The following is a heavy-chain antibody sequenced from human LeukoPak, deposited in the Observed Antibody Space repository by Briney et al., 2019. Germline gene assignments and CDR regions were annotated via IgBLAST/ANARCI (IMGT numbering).Heavy chain of an antibody. J-gene: IGHJ2*01. D-gene: IGHD2-8*01. CDR1: GFTFSTYW. Sequence: GGSLGLSCAASGFTFSTYWTHWVRQAPGRGLVWVSRINPDGSSTTYADSVKGRFTISRDNAKNTLYLQMNSLRAEDTAVYYCARAYNGDYWYFDLWGRGTLVTVSS. CDR3: ARAYNGDYWYFDL. V-gene: IGHV3-74*01. CDR2: INPDGSST.